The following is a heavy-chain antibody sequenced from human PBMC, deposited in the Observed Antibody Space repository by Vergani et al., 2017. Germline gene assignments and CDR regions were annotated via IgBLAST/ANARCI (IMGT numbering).Heavy chain of an antibody. Sequence: QVQLVQSGAEVKKPGSSVKFSCKASGGPFSSYAISWVRQAPGQGLEWLGGIIPIFGPANYAQKFQGRVTITAGESTSTAYMELSSLRSEDTDVYYCASRDITIFGXVIIRGYYYYGMDVWGQGTTVTVSS. CDR1: GGPFSSYA. CDR3: ASRDITIFGXVIIRGYYYYGMDV. J-gene: IGHJ6*02. V-gene: IGHV1-69*01. CDR2: IIPIFGPA. D-gene: IGHD3-3*01.